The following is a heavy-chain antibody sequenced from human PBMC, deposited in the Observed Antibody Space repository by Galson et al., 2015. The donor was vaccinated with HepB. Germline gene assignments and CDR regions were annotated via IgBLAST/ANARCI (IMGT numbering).Heavy chain of an antibody. J-gene: IGHJ4*02. CDR3: AKDQLYYYDSSGAIDY. Sequence: SLRLSCAASGFTFSSYAMSWVRQAPGKGLEWVSAISGSGGSTYYADSVKGRFTISRDNSKNTLYLQMNSLRAEDTAVYYCAKDQLYYYDSSGAIDYWGQGTLVTVSS. CDR2: ISGSGGST. CDR1: GFTFSSYA. V-gene: IGHV3-23*01. D-gene: IGHD3-22*01.